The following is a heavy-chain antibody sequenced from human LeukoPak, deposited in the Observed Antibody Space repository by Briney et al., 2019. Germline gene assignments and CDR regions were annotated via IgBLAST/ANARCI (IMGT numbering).Heavy chain of an antibody. J-gene: IGHJ4*02. Sequence: TGGSLRLSCAASGFTFSSYAMSWVRQAPGKGLEWVSTISHSGGSTYYAESVKGRFTLSRDNSKNTLYLQMNSLRAEDTALYYCAKEAITFIIVAAKPSLYYFGYWGQGTLVTVSS. CDR2: ISHSGGST. CDR3: AKEAITFIIVAAKPSLYYFGY. D-gene: IGHD3-22*01. CDR1: GFTFSSYA. V-gene: IGHV3-23*01.